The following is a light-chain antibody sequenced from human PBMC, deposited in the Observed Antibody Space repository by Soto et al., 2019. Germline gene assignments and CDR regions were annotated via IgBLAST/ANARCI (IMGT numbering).Light chain of an antibody. V-gene: IGLV7-43*01. J-gene: IGLJ2*01. Sequence: QAVVTQEPSVTVSPGGTVTLTCTSSTGAVTSGHYPNWFQQKPGQAPRALIHSISNKHSWTPARFSGSLLGGKATLTLSGVQPEDEADYYCLLFYGASWVFGGGTKVTVL. CDR2: SIS. CDR3: LLFYGASWV. CDR1: TGAVTSGHY.